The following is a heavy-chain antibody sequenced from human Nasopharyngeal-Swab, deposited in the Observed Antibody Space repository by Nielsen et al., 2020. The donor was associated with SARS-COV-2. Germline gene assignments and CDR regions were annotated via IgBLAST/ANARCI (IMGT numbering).Heavy chain of an antibody. V-gene: IGHV3-15*01. J-gene: IGHJ4*02. D-gene: IGHD4-17*01. CDR3: TTDLHDYGDYDY. CDR2: IKSKTDGGTT. CDR1: GFTFSSYA. Sequence: GESLKISCAASGFTFSSYAMSWVRQAPGKGLEWVGRIKSKTDGGTTDYAAPVKGRFTISRDDSKNTLYLQMNSLKTEDTAVYYCTTDLHDYGDYDYWGQGTLVTVSS.